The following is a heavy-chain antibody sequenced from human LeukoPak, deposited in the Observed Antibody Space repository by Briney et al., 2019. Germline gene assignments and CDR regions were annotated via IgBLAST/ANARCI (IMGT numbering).Heavy chain of an antibody. CDR3: AAADIAVADDAFDI. V-gene: IGHV1-58*02. D-gene: IGHD6-19*01. Sequence: ASVKVSCKASGYTFTGYYMHWVRQARGQRLEWIGWIVVGSGNTNYAQKFQERVTITRDMSTSTAYMELSSLRSEDTAVYYCAAADIAVADDAFDIWGQGTMVTVSS. CDR2: IVVGSGNT. J-gene: IGHJ3*02. CDR1: GYTFTGYY.